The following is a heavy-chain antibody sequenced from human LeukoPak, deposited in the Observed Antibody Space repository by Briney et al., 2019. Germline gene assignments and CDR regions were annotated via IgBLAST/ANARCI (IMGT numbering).Heavy chain of an antibody. J-gene: IGHJ4*02. D-gene: IGHD6-19*01. CDR2: IIPILGTA. CDR1: GGTFSSYA. Sequence: SVKVSCKASGGTFSSYAISWVRQAPGQGLEWMGRIIPILGTANYAQKFQGRVTITTDESTSTAYMELSSLRSEDTAVYYCARNSGWYDFTVDYWGQGTLVTVSS. V-gene: IGHV1-69*11. CDR3: ARNSGWYDFTVDY.